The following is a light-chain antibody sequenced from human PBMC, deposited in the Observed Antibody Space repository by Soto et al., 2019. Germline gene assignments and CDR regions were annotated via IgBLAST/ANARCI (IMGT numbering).Light chain of an antibody. CDR2: GAS. Sequence: EIVLTQSPGTLSLSPGVRATLSCRASQSVSSNFLAWYQQKPGQAPRLLIYGASSRATGIPDRFSGSGSGTDFTLTISRLEPEDFAVYYCQQYGSSPRTFGQGTKVEIK. CDR1: QSVSSNF. J-gene: IGKJ1*01. V-gene: IGKV3-20*01. CDR3: QQYGSSPRT.